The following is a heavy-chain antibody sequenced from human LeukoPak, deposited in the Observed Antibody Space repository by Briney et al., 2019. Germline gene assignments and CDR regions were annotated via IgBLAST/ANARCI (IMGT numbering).Heavy chain of an antibody. CDR1: GFTFSSYG. J-gene: IGHJ3*02. CDR3: AKAGDGSDRTFDI. Sequence: GGSLRLSCAASGFTFSSYGMHWVRQAPGKGLEWVAFIRYDGSNKYYADSVKGRFTISRDNAKNSLYLQMNSLRTEDMALYYCAKAGDGSDRTFDIWGQGTMVTVSS. V-gene: IGHV3-30*02. D-gene: IGHD1-26*01. CDR2: IRYDGSNK.